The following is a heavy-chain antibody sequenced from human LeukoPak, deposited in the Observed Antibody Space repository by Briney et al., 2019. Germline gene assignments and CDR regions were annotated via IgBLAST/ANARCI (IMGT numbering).Heavy chain of an antibody. CDR3: AREREETYGSGSYTFDH. CDR1: GYTFSSYG. Sequence: ASVKVSCKASGYTFSSYGINWVRQAPGQGLEWMGWISAYNGDTKYAQKLQGRVTMTTDTSTSTAYMELRSLRSDDTAAYYCAREREETYGSGSYTFDHWGQGTLVTVSS. J-gene: IGHJ4*02. V-gene: IGHV1-18*01. D-gene: IGHD3-10*01. CDR2: ISAYNGDT.